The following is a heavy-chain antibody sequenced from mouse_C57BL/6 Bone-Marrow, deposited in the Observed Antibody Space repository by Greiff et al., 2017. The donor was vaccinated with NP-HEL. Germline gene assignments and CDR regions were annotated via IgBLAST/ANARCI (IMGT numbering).Heavy chain of an antibody. V-gene: IGHV1-59*01. CDR1: GYTFTSYW. J-gene: IGHJ3*01. D-gene: IGHD1-1*01. CDR3: ARGVTTGY. CDR2: IDPSDSYT. Sequence: QVQLQQPGAELVRPGTSVKLSCKASGYTFTSYWMHWVKQRPGQGLEWIGVIDPSDSYTNYNQKFKGKATLTVDTSSSTAYMQLSSLTSEDSAVYYCARGVTTGYWGQGTLVTVSA.